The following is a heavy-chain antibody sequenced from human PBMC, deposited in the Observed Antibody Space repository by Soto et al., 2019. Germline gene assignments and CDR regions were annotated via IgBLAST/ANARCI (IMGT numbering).Heavy chain of an antibody. CDR3: ARALVPAAKGRIRCTNGVCYVFDY. D-gene: IGHD2-8*01. CDR2: IIPIFGTA. CDR1: GGTFSSYA. Sequence: ASVKVSCKASGGTFSSYAISWVRQAPGQGLEWMGGIIPIFGTANYAQKFQGRVTITADESTSTAYMELSSLRSEDTAVYYCARALVPAAKGRIRCTNGVCYVFDYWGQGTLVTVSS. J-gene: IGHJ4*02. V-gene: IGHV1-69*13.